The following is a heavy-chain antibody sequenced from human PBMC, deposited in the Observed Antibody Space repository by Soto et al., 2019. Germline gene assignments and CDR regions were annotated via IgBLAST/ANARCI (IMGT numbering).Heavy chain of an antibody. CDR3: ARDEYYYESSGSMGFAY. J-gene: IGHJ4*02. V-gene: IGHV3-21*01. CDR2: ISSSSSYI. D-gene: IGHD3-22*01. CDR1: GFTFSNYS. Sequence: EVQLVESGGGRVKPGGSLRLSCAASGFTFSNYSMNWVRQAPGKGLEWVSSISSSSSYIYYADSVKGRFTISRDNAKNSLNLQMNSLRAEDTAVYYCARDEYYYESSGSMGFAYWGQGTLVTVSS.